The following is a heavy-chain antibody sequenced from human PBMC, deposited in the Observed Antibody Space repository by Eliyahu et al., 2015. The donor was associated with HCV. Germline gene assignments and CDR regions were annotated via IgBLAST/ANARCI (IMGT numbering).Heavy chain of an antibody. V-gene: IGHV4-31*03. Sequence: QVQLQEXGPGLVKPSQTLSLXXXVPGGXISSGGYYSGAGCRHPPGKGLEWIGYIYYSGSTYYNPSLKSRVTISVDTSKNQFSLKLSSVTAADTAVYYCARDKITFVGGGVSGAFDIWGQGTMVTVSS. D-gene: IGHD3-16*01. J-gene: IGHJ3*02. CDR2: IYYSGST. CDR3: ARDKITFVGGGVSGAFDI. CDR1: GGXISSGGYY.